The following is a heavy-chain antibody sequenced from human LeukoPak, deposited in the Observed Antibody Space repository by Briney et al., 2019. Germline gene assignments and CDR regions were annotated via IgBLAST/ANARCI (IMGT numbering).Heavy chain of an antibody. CDR3: ARDVCSSTSCYVGWFDP. D-gene: IGHD2-2*01. CDR1: GGTFSSYA. CDR2: IIPIFGTA. V-gene: IGHV1-69*06. Sequence: VSSVKVSCKASGGTFSSYAISWVRQAPGQGLEWMGGIIPIFGTANYAQKFQGRVTITADKSTSTAYMELSSLRSEDTAVYYCARDVCSSTSCYVGWFDPWGQGTLVTVSS. J-gene: IGHJ5*02.